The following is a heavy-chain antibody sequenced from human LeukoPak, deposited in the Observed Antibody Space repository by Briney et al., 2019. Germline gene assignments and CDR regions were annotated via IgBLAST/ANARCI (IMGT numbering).Heavy chain of an antibody. J-gene: IGHJ4*02. D-gene: IGHD3-16*01. CDR3: AKWGAFGDH. V-gene: IGHV3-23*01. Sequence: PGGSLRLSCVASGFDFISNSITWVRQTPGKRLEWVSGITGSGDKSWYLDSVKGRFTISRDNSKNTAYLEMNNLRVDDTAIYYCAKWGAFGDHWGQGTLVTVSS. CDR1: GFDFISNS. CDR2: ITGSGDKS.